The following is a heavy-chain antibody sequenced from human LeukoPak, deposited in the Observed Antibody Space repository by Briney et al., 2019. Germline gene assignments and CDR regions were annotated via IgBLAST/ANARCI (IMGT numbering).Heavy chain of an antibody. J-gene: IGHJ4*02. CDR2: IYTSGNT. CDR3: ATGRGSSSVVFDY. CDR1: GGSISSNF. D-gene: IGHD6-6*01. Sequence: PSETLSLTCTVSGGSISSNFWSWIRQPAGKGLEWIGRIYTSGNTNYNPSLNSRVTMSVDTSKNQFSLKLSSVTAADTAVYYCATGRGSSSVVFDYWGQGAPVTVSS. V-gene: IGHV4-4*07.